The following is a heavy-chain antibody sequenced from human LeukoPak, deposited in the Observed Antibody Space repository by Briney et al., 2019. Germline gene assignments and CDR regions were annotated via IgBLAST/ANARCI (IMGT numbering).Heavy chain of an antibody. CDR1: GGSISRHY. J-gene: IGHJ4*02. Sequence: SETLSLTCTVSGGSISRHYWSWIRQPPGKGLEWIGYIYYSGSTNYNPSLKSRVTISVDTSKNQFSLKLSSVTAADTAVYYCARGEWELPEGFDYWGQGTLVTVSS. CDR2: IYYSGST. D-gene: IGHD1-26*01. CDR3: ARGEWELPEGFDY. V-gene: IGHV4-59*11.